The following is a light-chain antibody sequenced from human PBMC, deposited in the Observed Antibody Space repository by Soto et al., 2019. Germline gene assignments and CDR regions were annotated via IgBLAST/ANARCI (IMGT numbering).Light chain of an antibody. J-gene: IGKJ1*01. Sequence: DIQLTQSPSSVSAFVGDRVTITCRAIQSVTTWLAWYQQKPGRAPKLLIYAASTLQSGVPSRFSGSGSGTDFTLTISSLQPEDFATYFCQQASSCHRTFGQGSKVDIK. CDR3: QQASSCHRT. CDR1: QSVTTW. V-gene: IGKV1-12*01. CDR2: AAS.